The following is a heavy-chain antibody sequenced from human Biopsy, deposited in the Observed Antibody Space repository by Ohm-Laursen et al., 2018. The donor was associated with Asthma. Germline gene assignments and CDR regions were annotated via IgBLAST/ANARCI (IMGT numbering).Heavy chain of an antibody. D-gene: IGHD5-24*01. J-gene: IGHJ4*02. CDR3: ARVKDGYNFDY. V-gene: IGHV4-30-2*01. CDR1: GGSISSGGYS. Sequence: TLSLTCAVSGGSISSGGYSWSWIRQPPGKGLEWIGYIYHSGSTYYNPSLKSRVTISADRSKNQFSLKLSSVTAAGTAVYYCARVKDGYNFDYWGQGTLVTVSS. CDR2: IYHSGST.